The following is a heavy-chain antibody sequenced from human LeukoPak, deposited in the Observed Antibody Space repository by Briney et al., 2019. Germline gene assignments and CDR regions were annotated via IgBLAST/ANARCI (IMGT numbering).Heavy chain of an antibody. V-gene: IGHV4-61*01. CDR2: IYYSGST. J-gene: IGHJ5*02. CDR1: GGSVSSGSYY. D-gene: IGHD3-3*01. CDR3: ARAKYYDFWSGYYPYVVGSHGWFDP. Sequence: KSSETLSLTCTVSGGSVSSGSYYWSWIRQPPGKGLEWSGYIYYSGSTNYNPSLKSRVTISVDTSKNQFSLKLSSVTAADTAVYYCARAKYYDFWSGYYPYVVGSHGWFDPWGQGTLVTVSS.